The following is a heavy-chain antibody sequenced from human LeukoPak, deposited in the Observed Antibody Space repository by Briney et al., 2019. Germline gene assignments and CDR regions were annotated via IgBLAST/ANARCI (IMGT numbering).Heavy chain of an antibody. J-gene: IGHJ3*02. D-gene: IGHD2-15*01. CDR3: AREATAGKCSGGSCYTNDAFDI. Sequence: ASVKVSCKASGYTFTSYDINWVRQATGQGLEWMGWMNPNSGNTGYAQKFQGRVTITRNTSISTAYLQWSSLKASDTAMYYCAREATAGKCSGGSCYTNDAFDIWGQGTMVTVSS. CDR2: MNPNSGNT. CDR1: GYTFTSYD. V-gene: IGHV1-8*03.